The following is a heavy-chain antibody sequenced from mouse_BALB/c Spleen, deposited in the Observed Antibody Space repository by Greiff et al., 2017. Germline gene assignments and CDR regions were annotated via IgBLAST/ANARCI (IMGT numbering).Heavy chain of an antibody. CDR1: GFTFSSFG. Sequence: EVQLVESGGGLVQPGGSRKLSCAASGFTFSSFGMHWVRQAPEKGLEWVAYISSGSSTIYYADTVKGRFTISRDNPKNTLFLQMTSLRSEDTAMYYCARDGSFMDYWGQGTSVTVSS. J-gene: IGHJ4*01. CDR2: ISSGSSTI. D-gene: IGHD1-1*02. V-gene: IGHV5-17*02. CDR3: ARDGSFMDY.